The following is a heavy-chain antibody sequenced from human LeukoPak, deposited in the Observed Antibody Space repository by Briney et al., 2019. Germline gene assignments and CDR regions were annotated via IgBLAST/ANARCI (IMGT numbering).Heavy chain of an antibody. CDR1: GGSFSGYY. CDR3: ASHRSNIGSGYVPVFGY. J-gene: IGHJ4*02. D-gene: IGHD3-22*01. CDR2: INHSGST. V-gene: IGHV4-34*01. Sequence: SEALSLTCAVYGGSFSGYYWSWIRQPPGKGLEWIGEINHSGSTNYNPSLKSRVTISVDTSKNQFSLKLSSVTAADTAVYYCASHRSNIGSGYVPVFGYWGQRTLYSVSS.